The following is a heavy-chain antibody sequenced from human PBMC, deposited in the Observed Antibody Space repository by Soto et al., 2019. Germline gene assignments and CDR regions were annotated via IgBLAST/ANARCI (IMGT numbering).Heavy chain of an antibody. D-gene: IGHD1-26*01. CDR1: GFSLSTSGVG. Sequence: SGPTLVNPTQTLTLTCTFSGFSLSTSGVGVGWIRQPPGKALEWLALIYWDYDKGYSPSLKNRLTITKDTSKNQVVLTMPNMDPVDTATYYCSHILVGAINYYMDVWGKGTTVTVSS. CDR2: IYWDYDK. V-gene: IGHV2-5*02. J-gene: IGHJ6*03. CDR3: SHILVGAINYYMDV.